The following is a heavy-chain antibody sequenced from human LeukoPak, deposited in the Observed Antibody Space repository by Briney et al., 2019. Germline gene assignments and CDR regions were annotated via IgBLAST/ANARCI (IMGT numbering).Heavy chain of an antibody. V-gene: IGHV1-46*01. D-gene: IGHD6-13*01. CDR2: INPSGGST. CDR3: ARLHSSSWYFDY. CDR1: GYTFTSYY. J-gene: IGHJ4*02. Sequence: ASVKVSCKASGYTFTSYYTHWVRQAPGQGLEWMGIINPSGGSTSYAQKFQGRVTMTRDMSTSTVYMELSSLRSEDTAVYYCARLHSSSWYFDYWGQGTLVTVSS.